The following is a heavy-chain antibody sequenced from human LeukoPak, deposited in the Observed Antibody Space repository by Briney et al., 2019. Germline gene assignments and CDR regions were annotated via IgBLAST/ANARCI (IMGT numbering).Heavy chain of an antibody. J-gene: IGHJ4*02. V-gene: IGHV3-48*03. Sequence: GGSLRLSCAASGFTFSSYEMNWVRQAPGKGLEWVSYISSGSTIYDADSVKGRFTISRDNAKSSLYLQMNSLRAEDTAVYYCARESIAVAGAPFDYWGQGTLVTVSS. D-gene: IGHD6-19*01. CDR1: GFTFSSYE. CDR2: ISSGSTI. CDR3: ARESIAVAGAPFDY.